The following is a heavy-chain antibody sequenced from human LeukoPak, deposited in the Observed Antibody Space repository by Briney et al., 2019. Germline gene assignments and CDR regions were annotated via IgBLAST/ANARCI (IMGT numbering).Heavy chain of an antibody. CDR1: GGSFSGYY. CDR3: ARLGGRGYYDSSGLSTTP. J-gene: IGHJ5*02. CDR2: INHSGST. V-gene: IGHV4-34*01. D-gene: IGHD3-22*01. Sequence: SETLSLTCAVYGGSFSGYYWSWIRQPPGKGLEWIGEINHSGSTNYNPSLKSRVTISVDTSKNQFSLKLSSVTAADTAVYYCARLGGRGYYDSSGLSTTPWGQGTLVTVSS.